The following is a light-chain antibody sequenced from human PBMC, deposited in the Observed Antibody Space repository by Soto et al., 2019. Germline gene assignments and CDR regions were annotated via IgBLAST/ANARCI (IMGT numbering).Light chain of an antibody. J-gene: IGKJ2*01. Sequence: EIVLTQSPATLSLSPGERATLSCRASQSISSYLAWYQQKPSQAPRLLIYDASNRATGIPPRFSGSGSGTDFTLTISSLEPEDFAVYYCQQRSNWPPYTFGQGTKLEIK. CDR3: QQRSNWPPYT. V-gene: IGKV3-11*01. CDR2: DAS. CDR1: QSISSY.